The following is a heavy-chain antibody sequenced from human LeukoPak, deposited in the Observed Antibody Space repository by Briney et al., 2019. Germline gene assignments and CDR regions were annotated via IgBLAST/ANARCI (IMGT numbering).Heavy chain of an antibody. CDR1: GYTFTSYY. CDR3: ARDVPTVGATDYALDAFDI. Sequence: GASVKVSCKASGYTFTSYYMHWVRQAPGQGLEWMGWISAYNGNTNYAQKLQGRVTMTTDTSTSTAYMELRSLRSDDTAVYYCARDVPTVGATDYALDAFDIWGQGTMVTVSS. V-gene: IGHV1-18*04. J-gene: IGHJ3*02. CDR2: ISAYNGNT. D-gene: IGHD1-26*01.